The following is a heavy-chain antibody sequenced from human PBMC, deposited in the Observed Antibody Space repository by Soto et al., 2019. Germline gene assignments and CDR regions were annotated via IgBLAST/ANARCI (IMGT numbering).Heavy chain of an antibody. D-gene: IGHD5-18*01. CDR2: ISAYNGNT. CDR1: GYTFTSYG. J-gene: IGHJ6*02. V-gene: IGHV1-18*01. Sequence: QVQLVQSGAEVKKPGASVKVSCKASGYTFTSYGISWVRQAPGQGLEWMGWISAYNGNTNYAQKLQGRVTMTTDTSTSTAYMELRSLRTDDTAVYYCARDELRAAMGLYYYYGMDVWGQGTTVTVSS. CDR3: ARDELRAAMGLYYYYGMDV.